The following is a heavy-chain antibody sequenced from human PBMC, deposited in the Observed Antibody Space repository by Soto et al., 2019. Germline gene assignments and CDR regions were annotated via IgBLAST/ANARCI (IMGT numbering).Heavy chain of an antibody. Sequence: EVQLVESGGGLVKPGGSLRLSCAASGFTFSSYSMNWVRQAPGKGLEWVSSISSSSSYIYYADSVKGRFTISRDNAKNSLYLQMNRLRAEDTAVYYCARNYYGSGSYYIPYYYYGMDVWGQGTTVTVSS. D-gene: IGHD3-10*01. V-gene: IGHV3-21*01. J-gene: IGHJ6*02. CDR3: ARNYYGSGSYYIPYYYYGMDV. CDR1: GFTFSSYS. CDR2: ISSSSSYI.